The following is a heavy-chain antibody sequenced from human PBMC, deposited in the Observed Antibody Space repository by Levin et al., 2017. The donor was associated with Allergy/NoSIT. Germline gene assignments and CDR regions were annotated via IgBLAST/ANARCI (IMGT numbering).Heavy chain of an antibody. CDR3: ARDKGIAVAGGFDY. Sequence: GGSLRLSCAASGFTFDDYGMNWVHQAPGKGLEWFSGINWKGGRTGYADSVKGRFTISRDNAKNSLYLQMNSLRAEDTALYYCARDKGIAVAGGFDYWGQGTLVTVSS. CDR1: GFTFDDYG. CDR2: INWKGGRT. D-gene: IGHD6-19*01. J-gene: IGHJ4*02. V-gene: IGHV3-20*04.